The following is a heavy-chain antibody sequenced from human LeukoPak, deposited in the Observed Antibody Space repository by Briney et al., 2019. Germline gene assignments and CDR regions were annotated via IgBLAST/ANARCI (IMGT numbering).Heavy chain of an antibody. Sequence: PSETLSLTCTVSGGSISSYYWSWIRQPPEKGLEWIGYIYYSGSTNYNSSLKSRVTISVDTSKNQFSLKLSSVTAADTAVYYCAVVTAIAFDYWGQGTLVTVSS. CDR1: GGSISSYY. D-gene: IGHD2-21*02. V-gene: IGHV4-59*01. CDR2: IYYSGST. J-gene: IGHJ4*02. CDR3: AVVTAIAFDY.